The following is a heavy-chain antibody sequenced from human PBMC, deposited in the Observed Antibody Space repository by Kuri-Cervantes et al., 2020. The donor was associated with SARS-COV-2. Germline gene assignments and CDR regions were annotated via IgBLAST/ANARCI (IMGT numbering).Heavy chain of an antibody. CDR1: GFTFSSYD. Sequence: GGSLRLSCAASGFTFSSYDIHWVRQAPGKGLEWVAIISYDGINKSYADSVKGRFTISRDNSNNTLYLQMNSLRVEDTAVYYCARDRVGVHDYWGQGTLVTVSS. CDR3: ARDRVGVHDY. V-gene: IGHV3-30-3*01. J-gene: IGHJ4*02. CDR2: ISYDGINK. D-gene: IGHD2-21*01.